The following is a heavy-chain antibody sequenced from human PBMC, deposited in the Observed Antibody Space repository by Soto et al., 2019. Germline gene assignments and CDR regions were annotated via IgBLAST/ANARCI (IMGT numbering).Heavy chain of an antibody. CDR3: ARRIIALEIFDY. CDR2: IYYTGNT. Sequence: SETLSLTCTVSGGSMTSHYWSWIRQPPGKGLEWIGFIYYTGNTKYNASLKSRVTISVDTSKNLFSLKLKSVTAADTAVYYCARRIIALEIFDYWGQGTLVTVSS. J-gene: IGHJ4*02. V-gene: IGHV4-59*08. CDR1: GGSMTSHY. D-gene: IGHD3-10*01.